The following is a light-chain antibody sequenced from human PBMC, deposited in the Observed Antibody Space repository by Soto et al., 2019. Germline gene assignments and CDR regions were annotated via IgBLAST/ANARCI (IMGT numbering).Light chain of an antibody. V-gene: IGKV1-39*01. CDR1: QSIASY. J-gene: IGKJ2*01. Sequence: DIQMTQSPSSLSASVRDRVTITCRASQSIASYLNWYQQKPGKAPKLLIYAASSLQSGVPSRFSGSGSGTDLTLTIRSLQPEDCATYFCQQNYSTPYTFGQGNKLEIK. CDR2: AAS. CDR3: QQNYSTPYT.